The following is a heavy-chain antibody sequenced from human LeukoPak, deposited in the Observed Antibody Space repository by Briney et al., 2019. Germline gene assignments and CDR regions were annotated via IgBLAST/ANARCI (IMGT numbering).Heavy chain of an antibody. J-gene: IGHJ4*02. CDR3: ARERIQLWLDY. CDR1: GGSFSGYY. Sequence: SETLSLTCAVYGGSFSGYYWSWIRQPPGKGLEWTGEINHSGSTNYNPSLKSRVTISVDTSKNQFSLKLSSVTAADTAVYYCARERIQLWLDYWGQGTLVTVSS. D-gene: IGHD5-18*01. CDR2: INHSGST. V-gene: IGHV4-34*01.